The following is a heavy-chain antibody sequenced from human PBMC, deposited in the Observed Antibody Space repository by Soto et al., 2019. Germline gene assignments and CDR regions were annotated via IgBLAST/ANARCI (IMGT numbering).Heavy chain of an antibody. CDR2: INQDAREK. J-gene: IGHJ4*02. CDR1: GFTLSTYW. V-gene: IGHV3-7*03. Sequence: PGGSLRLSCAVSGFTLSTYWMSWVRQAPGKGLEWVANINQDAREKYYVDSVKGRFTVYRDHAKSSWYLQMNSLRVEDTAVYYCARFRRGSSGSNFFDFWGKGARVTVS. D-gene: IGHD3-22*01. CDR3: ARFRRGSSGSNFFDF.